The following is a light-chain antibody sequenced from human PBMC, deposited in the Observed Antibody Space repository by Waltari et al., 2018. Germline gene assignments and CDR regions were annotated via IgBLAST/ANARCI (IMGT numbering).Light chain of an antibody. V-gene: IGLV1-40*01. CDR3: QSYDSSLFVV. CDR2: GNN. J-gene: IGLJ2*01. Sequence: QSVLTQPPSVSGAPGQRVTIPCTGSSSNIGAGFYVHWYQQLPGTAPKLLIFGNNNRPSGVPDRFSGSKSGTSASLAITGLQAEDEADYYCQSYDSSLFVVFGGGTKLTVL. CDR1: SSNIGAGFY.